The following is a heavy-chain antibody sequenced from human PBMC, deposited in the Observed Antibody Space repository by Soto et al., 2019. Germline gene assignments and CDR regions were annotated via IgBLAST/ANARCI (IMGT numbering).Heavy chain of an antibody. D-gene: IGHD5-12*01. J-gene: IGHJ3*02. CDR1: GGSISSSSYY. Sequence: QLQLQESGPGLVKPSETLSLTCTVSGGSISSSSYYWGWIRQPPGKGLEWIGSIYYSGSTYYNPSLKSRVTISVDTSKNQFSLKLSSVTAADTAVYYCAADIVATIWYRGGRDAFDIWGQGTMVTVSS. CDR2: IYYSGST. V-gene: IGHV4-39*01. CDR3: AADIVATIWYRGGRDAFDI.